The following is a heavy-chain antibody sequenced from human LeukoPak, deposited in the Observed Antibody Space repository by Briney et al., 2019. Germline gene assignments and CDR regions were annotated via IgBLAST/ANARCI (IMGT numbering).Heavy chain of an antibody. V-gene: IGHV1-46*01. J-gene: IGHJ5*02. CDR3: ARDNPDSYDSSGYCWFDP. CDR2: MNPSGGTT. CDR1: GYTFTNYY. Sequence: GAAVKISCKASGYTFTNYYMHCVRQAPVQGLEWMGIMNPSGGTTTYAQKFQGRVTMTRDMSTSTVYIELSSLRSEDTAVYYCARDNPDSYDSSGYCWFDPWGQGTLVTVSS. D-gene: IGHD3-22*01.